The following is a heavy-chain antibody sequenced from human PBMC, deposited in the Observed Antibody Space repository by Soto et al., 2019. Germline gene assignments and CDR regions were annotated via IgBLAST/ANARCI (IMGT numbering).Heavy chain of an antibody. J-gene: IGHJ4*02. CDR3: ARDSGDGTFDF. CDR1: GYTFSSYA. V-gene: IGHV1-3*01. Sequence: ASVKVSCKASGYTFSSYAMHWVRQAPGQRLEWMGWINAGYGNTKSSQKFQDRVTISRDTPASTAYMELTSLRSEDTAVYYCARDSGDGTFDFWGQGILVTVSS. D-gene: IGHD7-27*01. CDR2: INAGYGNT.